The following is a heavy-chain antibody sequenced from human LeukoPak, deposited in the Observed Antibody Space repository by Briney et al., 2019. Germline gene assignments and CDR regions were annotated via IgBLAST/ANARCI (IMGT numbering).Heavy chain of an antibody. V-gene: IGHV7-4-1*02. Sequence: ASVKVSCKASGYTFTSYAMNWVRQAPGQGLEWMGWINTNTGNPTYAQGFTGRFVFSLDTSVSTAYLQISSLKAEDTAVYYCAREADIAVADDSWDYWGQGTLATVSS. D-gene: IGHD6-19*01. CDR2: INTNTGNP. CDR3: AREADIAVADDSWDY. J-gene: IGHJ4*02. CDR1: GYTFTSYA.